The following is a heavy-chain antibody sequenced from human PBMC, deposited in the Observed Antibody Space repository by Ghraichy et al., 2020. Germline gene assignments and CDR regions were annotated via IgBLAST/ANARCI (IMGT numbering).Heavy chain of an antibody. CDR2: ISSSVSGS. J-gene: IGHJ4*02. Sequence: GESLNISCAASGFTLSDHYMSWFRQAPGRGLEWVSFISSSVSGSYTSYANSVKGRFTMSGDNAKNSLSLQMNNLRDEDTAVYYCARGGGADWGQGTLVTVSS. D-gene: IGHD4-23*01. CDR1: GFTLSDHY. V-gene: IGHV3-11*01. CDR3: ARGGGAD.